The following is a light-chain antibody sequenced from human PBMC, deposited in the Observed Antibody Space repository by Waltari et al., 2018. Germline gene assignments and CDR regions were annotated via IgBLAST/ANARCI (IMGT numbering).Light chain of an antibody. CDR2: EDS. CDR1: ALPNTY. CDR3: YSTDSSDTHRV. Sequence: SYELTQPPSVSVSPGQAARITCSGDALPNTYAYWYQQKSGQAPVLVIYEDSKRPSGIPEGFSGSSSGTTATLTLSGAQVEDEGDYYCYSTDSSDTHRVFGGGTKLTVL. V-gene: IGLV3-10*01. J-gene: IGLJ3*02.